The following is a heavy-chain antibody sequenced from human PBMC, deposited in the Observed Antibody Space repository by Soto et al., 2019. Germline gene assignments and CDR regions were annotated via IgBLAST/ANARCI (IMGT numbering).Heavy chain of an antibody. CDR3: ARDDSVVTTVTACGY. CDR1: GYTSSSYG. D-gene: IGHD4-17*01. V-gene: IGHV1-18*01. J-gene: IGHJ4*02. CDR2: ISAYNGYT. Sequence: ASVKVSCKASGYTSSSYGITWVRQAPGQGLEWMGWISAYNGYTNSAQNLQGRVTMTTDTSTSTAYMELRSLRSEDTAVYYCARDDSVVTTVTACGYWGQGTLVTVSS.